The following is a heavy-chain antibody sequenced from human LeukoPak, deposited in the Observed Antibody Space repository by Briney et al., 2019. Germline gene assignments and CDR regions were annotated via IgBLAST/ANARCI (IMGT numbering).Heavy chain of an antibody. Sequence: KPSETLSLTCTVSGGSISSYYWSWIRQPPGKGLEWIGYIYYSGSTNYNPSLKSRVTISVDTSKNQFSLKLSSVTAADTAVYYCAIGGPRGGMDVWGQGTTVTVSS. CDR2: IYYSGST. CDR3: AIGGPRGGMDV. V-gene: IGHV4-59*01. J-gene: IGHJ6*02. CDR1: GGSISSYY. D-gene: IGHD3-10*01.